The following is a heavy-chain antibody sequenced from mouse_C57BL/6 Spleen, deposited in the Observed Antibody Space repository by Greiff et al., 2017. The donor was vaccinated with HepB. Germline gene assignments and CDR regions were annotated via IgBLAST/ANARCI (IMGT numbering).Heavy chain of an antibody. CDR2: INPGSGGT. V-gene: IGHV1-54*01. Sequence: VMLVESGAELVRPGTSVKVSCKASGYAFTNYLIEWVKQRPGQGLEWIGVINPGSGGTNYNEKFKGKATLTADKSSSTAYMQLSSLTSEDSAVYFCARGAYYYGSSGWYFDVWGTGTTVTVSS. CDR1: GYAFTNYL. J-gene: IGHJ1*03. CDR3: ARGAYYYGSSGWYFDV. D-gene: IGHD1-1*01.